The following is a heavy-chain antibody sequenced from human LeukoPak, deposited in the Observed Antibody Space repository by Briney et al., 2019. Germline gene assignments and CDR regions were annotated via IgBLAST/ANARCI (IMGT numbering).Heavy chain of an antibody. CDR2: ISGSGGST. CDR1: GFTFSSYA. CDR3: AGAAATRPYYYYYYYMDV. D-gene: IGHD2-15*01. J-gene: IGHJ6*03. V-gene: IGHV3-23*01. Sequence: GGSLRLSCAASGFTFSSYAMSWVRQAPGKGLEWVSAISGSGGSTYYADSVKGRFTISRDNSKNTLYLQMNSLRAEDTAVYYCAGAAATRPYYYYYYYMDVWGKGTTVTVSS.